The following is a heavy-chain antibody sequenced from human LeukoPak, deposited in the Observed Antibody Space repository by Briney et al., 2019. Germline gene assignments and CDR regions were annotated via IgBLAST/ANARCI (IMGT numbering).Heavy chain of an antibody. CDR1: GYTFTNYG. CDR2: VSTSNVDT. CDR3: ARDHLGSGSYSSGERVF. Sequence: ASVKVSCKASGYTFTNYGFSWLLQAPGQGLEWMGWVSTSNVDTDYAQNLQGRVTMTTDTSTSTVAMELRSLRSDDTAVYYCARDHLGSGSYSSGERVFWGQGTLVTVSS. D-gene: IGHD1-26*01. J-gene: IGHJ4*02. V-gene: IGHV1-18*01.